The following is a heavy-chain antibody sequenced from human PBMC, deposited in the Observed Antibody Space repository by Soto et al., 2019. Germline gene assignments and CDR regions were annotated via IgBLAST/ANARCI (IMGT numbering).Heavy chain of an antibody. CDR3: ASSGLRFLEWFAFDY. D-gene: IGHD3-3*01. CDR2: ISSSSSTI. CDR1: GFTFSSYS. V-gene: IGHV3-48*02. J-gene: IGHJ4*02. Sequence: PGGSLRLSCAASGFTFSSYSMNWVRQAPGRGLEWVSYISSSSSTIYYADSVKGRFTISRDNAKNSLYLQMNSLRDEDTAVYYCASSGLRFLEWFAFDYWGQGTTVTVSS.